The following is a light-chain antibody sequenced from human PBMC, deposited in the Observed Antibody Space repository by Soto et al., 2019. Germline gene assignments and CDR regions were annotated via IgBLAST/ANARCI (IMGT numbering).Light chain of an antibody. Sequence: DIVTTQSPLSLPVTPGEPASISCRSSQSLLHSNGHNYLDWYVQKPGQSPQLLIYLGSNRASGVPDRFSGSGSGTDFTLKISRVEAEDVGVYYCMQALQTPLTFGGGTKVEIK. CDR1: QSLLHSNGHNY. J-gene: IGKJ4*01. CDR3: MQALQTPLT. CDR2: LGS. V-gene: IGKV2-28*01.